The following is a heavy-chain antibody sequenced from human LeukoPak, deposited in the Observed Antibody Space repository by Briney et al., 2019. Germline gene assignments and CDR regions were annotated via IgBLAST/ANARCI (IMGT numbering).Heavy chain of an antibody. Sequence: PSQTLSLTCTVFGGSISTSSYYWGWIRQPPGKGLECIGTIYYSGSTYYNPSHKSRVTISVDTSKNLFSLKLSSVTAADTALYYCARHRIAAADDAFEIWGQGTLVTVTS. J-gene: IGHJ3*02. CDR2: IYYSGST. D-gene: IGHD6-13*01. CDR3: ARHRIAAADDAFEI. V-gene: IGHV4-39*01. CDR1: GGSISTSSYY.